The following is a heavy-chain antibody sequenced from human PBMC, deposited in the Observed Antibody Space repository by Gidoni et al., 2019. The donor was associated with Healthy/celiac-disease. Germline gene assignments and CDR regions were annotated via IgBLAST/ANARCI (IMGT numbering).Heavy chain of an antibody. V-gene: IGHV3-49*05. CDR1: GFTFGDYG. Sequence: EVQLVESGGGLVKPGRSLRLSCTASGFTFGDYGMSWFRQAPGKGMEGVGFMRSKGYGGTKEYAESVKGRCNIERDDDKSIAYLQRNSLKNEDTAVYYCKRVIRKVGELLFDYWGQGTLVSVSS. D-gene: IGHD3-10*01. CDR3: KRVIRKVGELLFDY. CDR2: MRSKGYGGTK. J-gene: IGHJ4*02.